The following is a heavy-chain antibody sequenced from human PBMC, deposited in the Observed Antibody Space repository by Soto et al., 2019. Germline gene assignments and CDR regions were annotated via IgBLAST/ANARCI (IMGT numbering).Heavy chain of an antibody. CDR3: ARGSRGIAAAANRLWDY. D-gene: IGHD6-13*01. CDR1: GGSFSGYY. Sequence: SETLSLTGAVYGGSFSGYYWSWIRQPPGKGLEWIGEINHSGSTNYNPSLKSRVTISVDTSKNQFSLKLSSVTAADTAVYYCARGSRGIAAAANRLWDYWGQGTPVTVSS. J-gene: IGHJ4*02. CDR2: INHSGST. V-gene: IGHV4-34*01.